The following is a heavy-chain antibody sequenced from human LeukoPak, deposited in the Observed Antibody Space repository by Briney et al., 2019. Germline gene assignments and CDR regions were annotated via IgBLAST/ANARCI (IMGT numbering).Heavy chain of an antibody. CDR1: GFTFSSYA. D-gene: IGHD6-19*01. V-gene: IGHV3-23*01. Sequence: HPGGSLRLSCAASGFTFSSYAMNWVRQAPGRGLEWVSAISASGGSTYYADSMKGRFTISRDNSRNTLYLQMNSLRAEDTAVYYCAKRKAGTAVYYYMDVWGKGTTVTVSS. CDR2: ISASGGST. J-gene: IGHJ6*03. CDR3: AKRKAGTAVYYYMDV.